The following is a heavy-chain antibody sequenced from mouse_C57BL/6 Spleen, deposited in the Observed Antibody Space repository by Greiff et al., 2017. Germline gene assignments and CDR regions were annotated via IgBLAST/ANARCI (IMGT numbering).Heavy chain of an antibody. Sequence: EVKLVESGAELVRPGASVKLSCTASGFNIKDDYMHWVKQRPEQGLEWIGWIDPENGDTEYASKFQGKATITADTSSNTAYLQLSSLTSEDTAVYYCTPTMVTTNYFDYWGQGTTLTVSS. V-gene: IGHV14-4*01. CDR1: GFNIKDDY. J-gene: IGHJ2*01. D-gene: IGHD2-9*01. CDR2: IDPENGDT. CDR3: TPTMVTTNYFDY.